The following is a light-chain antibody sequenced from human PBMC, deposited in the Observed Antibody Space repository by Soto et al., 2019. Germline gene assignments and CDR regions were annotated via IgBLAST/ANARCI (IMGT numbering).Light chain of an antibody. CDR3: SSYTISSTLV. CDR1: SSDVGGYNF. CDR2: EVT. Sequence: QSVLTQPASVSGSPGQSITISCTGTSSDVGGYNFVSWYQQHPGKAPKLMIYEVTSRPSGVSNRFSGSKSDNTASLTISGLQPEDEADYYCSSYTISSTLVFGTGTKVTVL. J-gene: IGLJ1*01. V-gene: IGLV2-14*03.